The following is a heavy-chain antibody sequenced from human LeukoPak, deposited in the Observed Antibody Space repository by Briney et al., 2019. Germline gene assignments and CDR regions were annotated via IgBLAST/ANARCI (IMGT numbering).Heavy chain of an antibody. D-gene: IGHD6-19*01. CDR2: INPNSGGT. V-gene: IGHV1-2*02. CDR3: ARSRRSYSSGWFNANDY. Sequence: VSVKVSCKASGYTFTGYYMHWVRQAPGQGLEWMGWINPNSGGTNYAQKFQGRVTMTRNTSISTAYMELSRLRSDDTAVYYCARSRRSYSSGWFNANDYWGQGTLVTVSS. J-gene: IGHJ4*02. CDR1: GYTFTGYY.